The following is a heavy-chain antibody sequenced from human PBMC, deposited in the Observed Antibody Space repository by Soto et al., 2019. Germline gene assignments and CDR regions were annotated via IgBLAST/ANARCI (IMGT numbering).Heavy chain of an antibody. CDR1: GFTFSTYW. CDR2: INQDGSEK. CDR3: AREVRGPLY. D-gene: IGHD2-2*01. Sequence: GGSLRLSCAASGFTFSTYWMSWVRQAPGKGLEWVANINQDGSEKYIVDSVKGRFTISRDNAKNSLYLQMNSLRAEDTAFYYCAREVRGPLYWGQGILVTVSS. V-gene: IGHV3-7*01. J-gene: IGHJ4*02.